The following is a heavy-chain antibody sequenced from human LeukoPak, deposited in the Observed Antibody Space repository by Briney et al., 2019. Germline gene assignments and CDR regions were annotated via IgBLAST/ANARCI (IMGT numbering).Heavy chain of an antibody. V-gene: IGHV3-30*18. Sequence: GGSLRLSCAASGFTFSSYGMHWVRQAPGKGLEWVAVISYDGSNKYYADSVKGRFTISRDNSKNTLYLQMNSLRAEDTAVYYCAKDFSGYEPPVSYFDYWGQGTLVTVSS. CDR1: GFTFSSYG. CDR3: AKDFSGYEPPVSYFDY. D-gene: IGHD5-12*01. CDR2: ISYDGSNK. J-gene: IGHJ4*02.